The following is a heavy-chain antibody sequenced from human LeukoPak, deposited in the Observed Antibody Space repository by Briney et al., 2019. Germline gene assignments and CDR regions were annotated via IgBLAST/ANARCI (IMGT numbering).Heavy chain of an antibody. CDR1: GFTFSSYA. D-gene: IGHD3-3*02. V-gene: IGHV3-23*01. CDR2: ISGSGGST. Sequence: WGSLRLSCAASGFTFSSYAMSWVRQAPGKGLEWVSAISGSGGSTYYADSVKGRFTISRDNSKNTLYLQMNSLRAEDTAVYYCAKDLAPSTLSGLFDYWGQGTLVTVSS. J-gene: IGHJ4*02. CDR3: AKDLAPSTLSGLFDY.